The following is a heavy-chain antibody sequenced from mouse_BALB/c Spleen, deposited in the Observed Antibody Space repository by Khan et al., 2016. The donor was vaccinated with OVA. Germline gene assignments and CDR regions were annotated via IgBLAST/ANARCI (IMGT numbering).Heavy chain of an antibody. D-gene: IGHD2-10*02. CDR1: GYSITSDYA. Sequence: EVQLQESGPGLVKPSQSLSLTCTVTGYSITSDYAWNWIRQFPGNKLEWMGHISYSGNTKYNPSLKSRISVTRDTSKNQIFLQLNSGTAEDTATYYCARVYGGGFDYWGQGTTLTVSS. J-gene: IGHJ2*01. V-gene: IGHV3-2*02. CDR2: ISYSGNT. CDR3: ARVYGGGFDY.